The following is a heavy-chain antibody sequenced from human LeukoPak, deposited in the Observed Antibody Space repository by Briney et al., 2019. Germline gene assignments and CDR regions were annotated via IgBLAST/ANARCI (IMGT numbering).Heavy chain of an antibody. V-gene: IGHV3-23*01. Sequence: GGSLRLSCAASGFTFSSYAMTWVRQAPGEGLEWVSAISGSGGSTYYADSVRGRFTISRDSSKNTLYLQMNSLRADDTAVYYCARGSGSSWYFYFDYWGQGTLVTVSS. CDR2: ISGSGGST. CDR3: ARGSGSSWYFYFDY. D-gene: IGHD6-13*01. CDR1: GFTFSSYA. J-gene: IGHJ4*02.